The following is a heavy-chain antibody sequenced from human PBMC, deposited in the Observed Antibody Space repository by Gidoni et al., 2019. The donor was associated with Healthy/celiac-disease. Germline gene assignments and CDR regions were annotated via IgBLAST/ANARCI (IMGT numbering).Heavy chain of an antibody. CDR3: AKASGALGYCSGGSCPDFDY. V-gene: IGHV3-23*01. D-gene: IGHD2-15*01. Sequence: EVQLLESGGGLVQPGGSLRLSCAASGFTFSSYAMSWVRQAPGKGLEWVSAISGSGGSTYYADSVKGRFTISRVNSKNTLYLQMNSLRAEDTAVYYCAKASGALGYCSGGSCPDFDYWGQGTLVTVSS. J-gene: IGHJ4*02. CDR1: GFTFSSYA. CDR2: ISGSGGST.